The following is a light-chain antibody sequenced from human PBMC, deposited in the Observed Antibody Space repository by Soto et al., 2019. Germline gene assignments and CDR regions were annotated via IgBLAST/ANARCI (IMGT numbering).Light chain of an antibody. V-gene: IGLV1-40*01. CDR3: QSYDNSLSGSRV. Sequence: QLVLTQPPSVSGAPGQRVTISCTGSSSNIGAGYDVHWYQQRPGTAPKLLIFGTNNRPSGVPDRFSGSKSGMSASLAITGLQAADEANYYCQSYDNSLSGSRVFGGGTKLTVL. CDR1: SSNIGAGYD. CDR2: GTN. J-gene: IGLJ3*02.